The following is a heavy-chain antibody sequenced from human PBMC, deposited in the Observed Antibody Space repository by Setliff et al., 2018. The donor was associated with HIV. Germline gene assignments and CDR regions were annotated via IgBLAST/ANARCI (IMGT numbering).Heavy chain of an antibody. CDR2: IYYSGTT. D-gene: IGHD5-12*01. V-gene: IGHV4-59*12. Sequence: SETLSLTCTVSGGSIISYYWSWIRQPPGKGLEWIAYIYYSGTTKYNPSLKSRVTISVDTSKNQFSLSLTSVTAADTAVYYCARSPLYSGYERYYFDYWGQGTLVTVSS. J-gene: IGHJ4*02. CDR3: ARSPLYSGYERYYFDY. CDR1: GGSIISYY.